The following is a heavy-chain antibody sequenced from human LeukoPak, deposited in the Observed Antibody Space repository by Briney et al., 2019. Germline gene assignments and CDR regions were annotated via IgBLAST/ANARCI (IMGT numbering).Heavy chain of an antibody. J-gene: IGHJ4*02. V-gene: IGHV3-48*03. CDR2: SAGSDTTK. D-gene: IGHD3-22*01. Sequence: GGSLRLSCAASGFDFGAYEMNWVRQAPGKGLEWVAYSAGSDTTKYYADSVRGRFTISRDNAKKSLYLQMNSLRAEDTALYYCTTLGYHLDSWGQGTLVTVSS. CDR3: TTLGYHLDS. CDR1: GFDFGAYE.